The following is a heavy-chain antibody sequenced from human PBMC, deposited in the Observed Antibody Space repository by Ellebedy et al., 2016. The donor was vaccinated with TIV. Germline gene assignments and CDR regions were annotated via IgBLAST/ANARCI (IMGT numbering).Heavy chain of an antibody. CDR1: GGSIRSYSYY. Sequence: MPSETLSLTCPVSGGSIRSYSYYWGWIRQPPGKGLEWIGSIHYSGSTYYNPSLQSRVTISVDTSTNQFSLKLSSVTAADTAVYYCASETVAGSEGFWGQGTLVTVSS. CDR2: IHYSGST. CDR3: ASETVAGSEGF. D-gene: IGHD6-19*01. J-gene: IGHJ4*02. V-gene: IGHV4-39*01.